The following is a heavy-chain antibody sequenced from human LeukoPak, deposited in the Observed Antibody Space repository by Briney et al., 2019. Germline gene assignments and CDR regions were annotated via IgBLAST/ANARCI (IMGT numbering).Heavy chain of an antibody. CDR1: GFTLSTYW. CDR2: INSDGSAT. J-gene: IGHJ4*02. Sequence: GGSLRLSCVASGFTLSTYWMHWVRQAPGKGLVWVSRINSDGSATSYADSVMVRFTISRDSAKNTLYLQMNSLRPEDTAVYYCARGNKWSFDSWGRGALVTVSS. CDR3: ARGNKWSFDS. D-gene: IGHD2-15*01. V-gene: IGHV3-74*01.